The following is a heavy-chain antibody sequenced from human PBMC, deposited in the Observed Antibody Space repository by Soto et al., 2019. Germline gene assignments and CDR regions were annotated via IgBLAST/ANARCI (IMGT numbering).Heavy chain of an antibody. D-gene: IGHD3-22*01. V-gene: IGHV4-30-4*01. Sequence: QVQLQESGPGLVKPSQTLSLTCTVSGGSISSSDYYWTWIRQSPGKGLESIGYISYSGNTYYNPSLKSRVSIFVDTSKNQFSLKLISVTAADTAVYYCARVAFTMIVLKFDSWGQGTLVTVSS. J-gene: IGHJ4*02. CDR2: ISYSGNT. CDR3: ARVAFTMIVLKFDS. CDR1: GGSISSSDYY.